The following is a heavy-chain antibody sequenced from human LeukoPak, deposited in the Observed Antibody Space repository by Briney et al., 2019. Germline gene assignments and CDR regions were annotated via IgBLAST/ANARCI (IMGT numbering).Heavy chain of an antibody. CDR2: INPNSGGT. CDR3: ARDRRGSSLDYFDY. CDR1: GYTLTGYY. J-gene: IGHJ4*02. D-gene: IGHD1-26*01. V-gene: IGHV1-2*02. Sequence: ASVKVSCKASGYTLTGYYMHWVRQAPGQGLEWMGWINPNSGGTNYAQKFQGRVTMTRDTSISTAYMELSRLRSDDTAVYYCARDRRGSSLDYFDYWGQGTLVTVSS.